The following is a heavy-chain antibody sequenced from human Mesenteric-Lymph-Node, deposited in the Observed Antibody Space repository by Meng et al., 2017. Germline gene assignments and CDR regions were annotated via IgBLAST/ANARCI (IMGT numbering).Heavy chain of an antibody. CDR3: ARDDYVWGVGTP. J-gene: IGHJ4*02. Sequence: GGSLRLSCAASGFTFSSYAMSWVRQAPGQGLEWVANINEDGSGKYYVDSVKGRFTISRDNAKNSLYLQMNRLRAEDTAVYYCARDDYVWGVGTPWGQGTLVTVSS. D-gene: IGHD3-16*01. CDR1: GFTFSSYA. CDR2: INEDGSGK. V-gene: IGHV3-7*01.